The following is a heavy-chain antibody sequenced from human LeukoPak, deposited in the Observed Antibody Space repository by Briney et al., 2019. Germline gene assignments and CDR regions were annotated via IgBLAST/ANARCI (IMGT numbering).Heavy chain of an antibody. V-gene: IGHV3-23*01. CDR2: TSGSGVNS. CDR1: GFTLRSYD. Sequence: GGSLRLSCAASGFTLRSYDMSWVRQAPGKGLEWVAATSGSGVNSYYADSVRGRFTISRDNSQNTLYLQMDSLRAEDTALYYRAKEYSGYDFDYWGQGTLVTVSS. D-gene: IGHD5-12*01. J-gene: IGHJ4*02. CDR3: AKEYSGYDFDY.